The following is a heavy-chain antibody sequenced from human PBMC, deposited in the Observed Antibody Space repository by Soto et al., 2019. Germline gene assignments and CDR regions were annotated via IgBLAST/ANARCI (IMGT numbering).Heavy chain of an antibody. J-gene: IGHJ4*02. CDR1: GFTFDDYT. V-gene: IGHV3-43*01. D-gene: IGHD3-10*01. CDR3: AKDTRGMEEYFDY. CDR2: ISWDGGST. Sequence: WGSLRLSCAASGFTFDDYTMHWVRQAPGKGLEWVSLISWDGGSTYYTDSVKGRFTISRDNSKNSLYLQMNSLRTEDTALYYCAKDTRGMEEYFDYWGQGTLVTVSS.